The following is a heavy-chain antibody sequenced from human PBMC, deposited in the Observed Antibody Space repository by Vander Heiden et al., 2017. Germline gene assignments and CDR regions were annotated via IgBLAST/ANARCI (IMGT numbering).Heavy chain of an antibody. D-gene: IGHD6-13*01. J-gene: IGHJ4*02. Sequence: QVQLPQSGPGLVTPSGTLSLTWVRQPPGKGLEWIGYIYFSGSTNYNPSLKSRVTMSVDTSKNQFSLKLSSVTAADTAVYECARAYSGYSSSWYYDYWGQGSLITVSS. CDR3: ARAYSGYSSSWYYDY. V-gene: IGHV4-59*01. CDR2: IYFSGST.